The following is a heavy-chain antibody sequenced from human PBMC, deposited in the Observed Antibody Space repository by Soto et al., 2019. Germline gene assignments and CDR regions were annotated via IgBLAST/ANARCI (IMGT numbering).Heavy chain of an antibody. CDR1: GGSISSGGYY. CDR3: ARDTPTPYYDFWSGLGMDV. V-gene: IGHV4-31*03. J-gene: IGHJ6*02. CDR2: IYYSGST. D-gene: IGHD3-3*01. Sequence: LSLTCTVSGGSISSGGYYWSWIRQHPGKGLEWIGYIYYSGSTYYNPSLKSRVTISVDTSKNQFSLKLSSVTAADTAVYYCARDTPTPYYDFWSGLGMDVWGQGTTVTVSS.